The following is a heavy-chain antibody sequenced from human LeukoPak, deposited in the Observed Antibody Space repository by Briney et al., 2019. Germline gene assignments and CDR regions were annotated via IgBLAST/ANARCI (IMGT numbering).Heavy chain of an antibody. J-gene: IGHJ4*02. CDR1: AFTFSDYT. V-gene: IGHV3-48*01. Sequence: GGSLRLSCAASAFTFSDYTMNWVRQAPGKGLEWVSYISGRSSTIYYADSVKGRFTISRDNAKNSMYLQMNSLRAEDTAVYYCARDRIKSGSYYFDYWGQGTLVTVSS. CDR2: ISGRSSTI. CDR3: ARDRIKSGSYYFDY. D-gene: IGHD1-26*01.